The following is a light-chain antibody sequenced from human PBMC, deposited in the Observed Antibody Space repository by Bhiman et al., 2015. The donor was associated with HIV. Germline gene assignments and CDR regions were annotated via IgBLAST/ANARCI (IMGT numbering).Light chain of an antibody. J-gene: IGLJ2*01. CDR3: CSYAGSSTLL. V-gene: IGLV3-21*01. Sequence: SYELTQAPSVSVAPGKPASITCGGDNIGSKSVHWYQQKPGQAPVVVMFYDSDRPSGVPDRFSGSKSGNTASLTISGLQAEDEADYYCCSYAGSSTLLFGGGTKLTVL. CDR2: YDS. CDR1: NIGSKS.